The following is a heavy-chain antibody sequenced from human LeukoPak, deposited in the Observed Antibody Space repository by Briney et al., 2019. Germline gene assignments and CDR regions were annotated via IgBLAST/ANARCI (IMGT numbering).Heavy chain of an antibody. CDR3: ARDLPGSGLYYYYGMDV. CDR1: GFNVSSNY. CDR2: IYSGGST. Sequence: GGSLRLSCAASGFNVSSNYMSWVRQAPGKGLEWVSVIYSGGSTYYADSVKGRFTISRDNSKNTLYLQMNSLRAEDTAVYYCARDLPGSGLYYYYGMDVWGQGTTVTVSS. D-gene: IGHD3-22*01. J-gene: IGHJ6*02. V-gene: IGHV3-53*01.